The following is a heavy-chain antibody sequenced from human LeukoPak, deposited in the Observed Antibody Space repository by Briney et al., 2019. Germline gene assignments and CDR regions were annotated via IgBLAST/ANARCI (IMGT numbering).Heavy chain of an antibody. J-gene: IGHJ4*02. D-gene: IGHD6-19*01. CDR1: GFTVSSIY. Sequence: GGSLKLSCAASGFTVSSIYMSWVRQAPGKGLEWVSVIYSSGNTFYADSQRGRFTISRDTSKNTVYLLMNSLRAEDTAVYYCARLEQWPALHDYWGQGTLVTVSS. CDR2: IYSSGNT. V-gene: IGHV3-53*01. CDR3: ARLEQWPALHDY.